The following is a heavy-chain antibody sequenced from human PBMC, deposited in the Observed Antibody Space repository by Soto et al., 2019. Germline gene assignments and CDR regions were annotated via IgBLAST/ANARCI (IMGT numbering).Heavy chain of an antibody. CDR1: GYTFTGYY. D-gene: IGHD6-13*01. CDR3: ARPIAAAGHDAFDL. V-gene: IGHV1-2*02. CDR2: INPNSGGT. Sequence: QVQLVQSGAEVKKPGASVKVSCKASGYTFTGYYMHWVRQAPGQGLEWVGWINPNSGGTNYAKKFQGRVTMTRDTSISTAYMELSRLRSDDTAVYYCARPIAAAGHDAFDLWGQGTMVTVSS. J-gene: IGHJ3*01.